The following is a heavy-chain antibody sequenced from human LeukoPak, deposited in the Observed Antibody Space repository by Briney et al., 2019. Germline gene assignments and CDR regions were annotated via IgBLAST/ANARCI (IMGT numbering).Heavy chain of an antibody. D-gene: IGHD1-26*01. J-gene: IGHJ3*02. V-gene: IGHV1-69*13. CDR1: GGTFSSYA. CDR2: IIPIFGTA. CDR3: ARDRVGARTDAFDI. Sequence: SVKVSCKASGGTFSSYAISWVRQAPGQGLEWMGGIIPIFGTANYAQKFQGRVTITADESTSTAYMELSSLRSEDTAVYYCARDRVGARTDAFDIWGQGTMVTVSS.